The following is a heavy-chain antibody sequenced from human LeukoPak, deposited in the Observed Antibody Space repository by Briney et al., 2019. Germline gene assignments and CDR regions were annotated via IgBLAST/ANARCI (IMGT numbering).Heavy chain of an antibody. V-gene: IGHV3-23*01. CDR2: ISGSGGST. Sequence: GGSLRLSCAASGFTFSSYAMSWVRQAPGKGLEWVSAISGSGGSTYYADSVKGRFTISRDNPKNTLYLQMNSLRAEDTAVYYCAKDSSSIRGYSYGYRDYWGQGTLVTVSS. D-gene: IGHD5-18*01. CDR1: GFTFSSYA. J-gene: IGHJ4*02. CDR3: AKDSSSIRGYSYGYRDY.